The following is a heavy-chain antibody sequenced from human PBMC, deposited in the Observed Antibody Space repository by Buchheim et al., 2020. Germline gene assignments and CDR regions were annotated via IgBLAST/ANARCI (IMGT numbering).Heavy chain of an antibody. V-gene: IGHV3-48*03. J-gene: IGHJ6*02. CDR1: GFTFSSYE. CDR2: ISSSGSTI. CDR3: ARDQRITIFGVVIGNGMDV. Sequence: EVQLVESGGGLVQPGGSLRLSCAASGFTFSSYEMNWVRQAPGKGLEWVSYISSSGSTIYYADSVKGRFTIYRDNAKNSLYLQMNSLRAEDTAVYYCARDQRITIFGVVIGNGMDVWGQGTT. D-gene: IGHD3-3*01.